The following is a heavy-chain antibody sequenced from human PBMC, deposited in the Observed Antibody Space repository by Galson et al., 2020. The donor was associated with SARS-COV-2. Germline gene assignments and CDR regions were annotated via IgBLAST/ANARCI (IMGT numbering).Heavy chain of an antibody. CDR1: GGSITSGGSY. D-gene: IGHD1-26*01. J-gene: IGHJ4*02. V-gene: IGHV4-31*03. CDR3: ANGLGGDY. Sequence: SETLSLTCTVSGGSITSGGSYWSWIGQHPAKGLEWIGYIFYSGFTYYNPSLRSRVTMSLDTSKNQFSLKLNSVTAADTAVYYGANGLGGDYWGQGTLVTVSS. CDR2: IFYSGFT.